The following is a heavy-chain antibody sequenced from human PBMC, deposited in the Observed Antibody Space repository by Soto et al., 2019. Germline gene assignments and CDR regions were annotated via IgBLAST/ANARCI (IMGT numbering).Heavy chain of an antibody. CDR1: GGSISSGDYY. D-gene: IGHD3-22*01. CDR2: IYCSGST. CDR3: ARHRGGITMIAVQGFDY. J-gene: IGHJ4*02. Sequence: SETLSLTCTVSGGSISSGDYYWSWIRQPPGKGLEWIGYIYCSGSTYYNPSLKSRVTISVDTSKNQFSLKLSSVTAADTAVYYCARHRGGITMIAVQGFDYWGQGTLVT. V-gene: IGHV4-30-4*01.